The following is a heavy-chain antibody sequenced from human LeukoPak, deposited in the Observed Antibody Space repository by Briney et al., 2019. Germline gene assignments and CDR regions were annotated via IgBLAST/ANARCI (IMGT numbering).Heavy chain of an antibody. CDR3: ARHLPTITMIVVVMSAFDI. Sequence: PSETLSLTCTVSGGSISSSSYYWGWIRQPPGKGLEWIGSIYYSGSTYYNPSLKSRVTISVDTSKNQFSLKLSSVTAADTAVYYCARHLPTITMIVVVMSAFDIWGQGTMVTVSS. D-gene: IGHD3-22*01. V-gene: IGHV4-39*01. J-gene: IGHJ3*02. CDR2: IYYSGST. CDR1: GGSISSSSYY.